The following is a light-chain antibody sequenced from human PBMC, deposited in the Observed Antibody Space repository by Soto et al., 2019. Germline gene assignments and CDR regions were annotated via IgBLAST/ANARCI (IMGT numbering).Light chain of an antibody. CDR1: ETVAGSY. CDR2: GAS. Sequence: EIVLTQSPVTLSLSPGERATLSCRASETVAGSYLAWYQQKPGQAPRLLIHGASTRATGIADRFSGSGSGTDFTLTISRLEPEDFAVYYCQLYGTSPKTFGQGTKVDI. V-gene: IGKV3-20*01. J-gene: IGKJ1*01. CDR3: QLYGTSPKT.